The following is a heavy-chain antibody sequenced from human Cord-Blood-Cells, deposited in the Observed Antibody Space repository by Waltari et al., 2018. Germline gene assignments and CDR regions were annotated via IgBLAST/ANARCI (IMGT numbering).Heavy chain of an antibody. D-gene: IGHD6-19*01. Sequence: EVQLVESGGGLVQPGRSLRLSCAASGFTFDDYAMHWVRQAPGKGLEWVSGISWNSGSRGYADSVKSRFTISRDNAKNSLYLQMNSLRAEDTALYYCAKDTGGEQWLPNYYYYGMDVWGQGTTVTVSS. CDR2: ISWNSGSR. V-gene: IGHV3-9*01. CDR3: AKDTGGEQWLPNYYYYGMDV. J-gene: IGHJ6*02. CDR1: GFTFDDYA.